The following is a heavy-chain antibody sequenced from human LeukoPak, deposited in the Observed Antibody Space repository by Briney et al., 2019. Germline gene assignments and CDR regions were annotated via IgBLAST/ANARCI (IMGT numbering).Heavy chain of an antibody. D-gene: IGHD4-23*01. CDR3: ARADFYGGKDY. CDR1: GFNFGTHW. J-gene: IGHJ4*02. V-gene: IGHV3-7*01. CDR2: IKKDGSEK. Sequence: GGSLRLSCAASGFNFGTHWMTWVRQAPGKGLECVAIIKKDGSEKYHVDSVKGRFTISRDNAKNSLYLQMNSLRAEDTAVYYCARADFYGGKDYWGQGTLVTVSS.